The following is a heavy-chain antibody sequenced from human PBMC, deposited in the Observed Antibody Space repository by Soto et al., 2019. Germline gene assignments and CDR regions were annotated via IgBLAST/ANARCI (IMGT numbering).Heavy chain of an antibody. CDR2: IIPILGIA. J-gene: IGHJ6*02. V-gene: IGHV1-69*02. CDR1: GGTFSSYT. D-gene: IGHD2-21*02. CDR3: ASVLESGNGGNSPYYYGMDV. Sequence: QVQLVQSGAEVKKPGSSVKVSCKASGGTFSSYTISWVRQAPGQGLEWMGRIIPILGIANYAQKFQGRVTITADKSTRTAYKELSSVRSEDTAVYYCASVLESGNGGNSPYYYGMDVWGQGSTVTVSS.